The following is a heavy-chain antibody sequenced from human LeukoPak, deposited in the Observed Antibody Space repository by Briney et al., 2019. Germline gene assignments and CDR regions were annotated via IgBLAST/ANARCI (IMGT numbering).Heavy chain of an antibody. J-gene: IGHJ5*02. CDR2: IYYSGGT. Sequence: SETLSLTCTVSGASISSYYWSWIRQPPGKGLEWIGDIYYSGGTNYNPSLKSRVTISADTSTNQFSLRLSSVTAADTAVYYCARHRYYYDSSGYYYQPWGQGTLVTVSS. V-gene: IGHV4-59*01. D-gene: IGHD3-22*01. CDR1: GASISSYY. CDR3: ARHRYYYDSSGYYYQP.